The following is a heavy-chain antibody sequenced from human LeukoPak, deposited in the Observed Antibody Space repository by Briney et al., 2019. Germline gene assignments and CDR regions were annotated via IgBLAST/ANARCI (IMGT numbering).Heavy chain of an antibody. CDR3: ARSTLYDILTEYYFDY. CDR2: ISSSSSYT. V-gene: IGHV3-11*03. CDR1: GFTFSDHH. Sequence: GGSLRLSCVASGFTFSDHHMSWIRQAPGKGLEWVSYISSSSSYTNYADSVKGRFTISRDSAKNSLYLQMNSLRAEDTAVYYCARSTLYDILTEYYFDYWGQGTLVTVSS. J-gene: IGHJ4*02. D-gene: IGHD3-9*01.